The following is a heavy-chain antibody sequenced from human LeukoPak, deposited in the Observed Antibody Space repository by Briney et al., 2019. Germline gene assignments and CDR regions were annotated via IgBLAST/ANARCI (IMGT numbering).Heavy chain of an antibody. Sequence: SETLSLTCTVSGGSISSDYWTWIRQPPGKGLEWIGYIHYNGNTNYNPSLKSRVTISVDTSKNQFSLKLTSVSAADTAVYYCARLVAVTGIGYYYYYMDVWGKGTTVTVSS. D-gene: IGHD6-19*01. V-gene: IGHV4-59*01. CDR2: IHYNGNT. CDR3: ARLVAVTGIGYYYYYMDV. J-gene: IGHJ6*03. CDR1: GGSISSDY.